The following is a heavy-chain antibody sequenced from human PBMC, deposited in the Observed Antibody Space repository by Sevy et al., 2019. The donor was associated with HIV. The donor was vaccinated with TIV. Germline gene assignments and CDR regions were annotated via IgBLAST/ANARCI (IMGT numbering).Heavy chain of an antibody. D-gene: IGHD2-15*01. V-gene: IGHV3-11*06. CDR2: ISSSSSYT. J-gene: IGHJ4*02. CDR3: ARVTRNIVVVVAAIDY. CDR1: GFTFSDYY. Sequence: GGSLRLSCAASGFTFSDYYMSWIRQAPGKGLEWVSYISSSSSYTNYADSVKGRFTISRDNAKNSLYLQMNSLRAEDTAVYYCARVTRNIVVVVAAIDYWGQGTLVTVSS.